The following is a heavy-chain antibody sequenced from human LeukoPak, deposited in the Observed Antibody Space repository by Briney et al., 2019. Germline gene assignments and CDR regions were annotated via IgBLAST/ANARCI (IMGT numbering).Heavy chain of an antibody. CDR3: ARGVYIAAAQYGY. D-gene: IGHD6-13*01. V-gene: IGHV4-59*01. J-gene: IGHJ4*02. Sequence: SETLSLTCTVSGGSISSYYWSWIRQPPGKGLEWIGYIYYSGTTNYNPSLKSRVTISVDSSKNQFSLKLSSVTAADTAVYYCARGVYIAAAQYGYWGQGTLVTVSS. CDR2: IYYSGTT. CDR1: GGSISSYY.